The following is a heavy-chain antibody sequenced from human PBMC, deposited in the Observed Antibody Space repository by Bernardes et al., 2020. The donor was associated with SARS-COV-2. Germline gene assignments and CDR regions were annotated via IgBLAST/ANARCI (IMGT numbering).Heavy chain of an antibody. V-gene: IGHV3-30*04. CDR3: AKCANDDSSGYYYIFCYGMDV. D-gene: IGHD3-22*01. CDR2: ISYDGNIN. CDR1: GFTFSSHP. Sequence: GGSLRLSCAASGFTFSSHPMHWVRQAPGKGLEWVAVISYDGNINYFADSVKGRFTISRDNSKNTLYLQMNSLRAEDTAVYYCAKCANDDSSGYYYIFCYGMDVWGQGTTVTVSS. J-gene: IGHJ6*02.